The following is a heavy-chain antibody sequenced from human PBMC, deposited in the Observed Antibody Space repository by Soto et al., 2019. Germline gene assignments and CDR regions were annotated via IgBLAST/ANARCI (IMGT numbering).Heavy chain of an antibody. J-gene: IGHJ6*02. Sequence: QVQLQQWGAGLLKPSETLSLTCAVYGGSFSGYYWSWIRQPPGKGLEWIGEINHSGSTNYNPSLKVRVTISVDTSKNQFSLKLSSVTAADTAVYYCARGSLTMVRGVISRYYYYYGMDVWGQGTTVTVSS. V-gene: IGHV4-34*01. D-gene: IGHD3-10*01. CDR1: GGSFSGYY. CDR2: INHSGST. CDR3: ARGSLTMVRGVISRYYYYYGMDV.